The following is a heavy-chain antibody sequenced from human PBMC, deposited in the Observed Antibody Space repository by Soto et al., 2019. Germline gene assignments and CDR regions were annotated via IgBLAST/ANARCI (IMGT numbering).Heavy chain of an antibody. Sequence: EVHLVESGGGLVQTGGSLRLSCAIFESTVSRDWMNWVRQAPGKGLAWVAHINQEGSEKYYVDSVKVRFTISRDNAKKSLCLQMNSRRPANTAMYYCSGGVGDAFWGQGTLVTVSS. CDR2: INQEGSEK. CDR1: ESTVSRDW. V-gene: IGHV3-7*04. CDR3: SGGVGDAF. D-gene: IGHD1-26*01. J-gene: IGHJ4*02.